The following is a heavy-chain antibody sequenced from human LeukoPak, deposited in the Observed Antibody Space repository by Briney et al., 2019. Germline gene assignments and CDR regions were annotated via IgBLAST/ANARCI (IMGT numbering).Heavy chain of an antibody. CDR3: TRDLLGGSGTFDP. CDR1: GYTFTGYY. J-gene: IGHJ5*02. Sequence: ASVNVSRKASGYTFTGYYLHWVRQAPGQGLAWMGWINPDSGDTNYLQKFQGRVTMTRDTSISTAYMELSRLRSDDTAVYYCTRDLLGGSGTFDPWGQGTLVTVSS. V-gene: IGHV1-2*02. D-gene: IGHD3-10*01. CDR2: INPDSGDT.